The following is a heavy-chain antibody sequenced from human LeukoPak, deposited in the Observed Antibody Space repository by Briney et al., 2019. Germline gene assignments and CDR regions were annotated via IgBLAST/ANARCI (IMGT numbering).Heavy chain of an antibody. D-gene: IGHD5-18*01. CDR2: IYYSGST. J-gene: IGHJ4*02. Sequence: SETLSLTCTVSGGSISSYYWSWIRQPPGKGLEWIGYIYYSGSTNYNPSLKSRVTISVDTSKNQFSLKLSSVTAADTAVYYCARLREDTTMGFDYWGQGTLVTVSS. CDR1: GGSISSYY. CDR3: ARLREDTTMGFDY. V-gene: IGHV4-59*01.